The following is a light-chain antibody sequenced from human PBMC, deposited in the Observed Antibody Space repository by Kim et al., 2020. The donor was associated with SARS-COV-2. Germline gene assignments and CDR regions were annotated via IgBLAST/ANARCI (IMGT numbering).Light chain of an antibody. CDR1: SGNGSYG. J-gene: IGLJ3*02. CDR2: LNSDGSH. CDR3: QTWGTGIRV. V-gene: IGLV4-69*01. Sequence: APVKLTCTLGSGNGSYGIGWHRQQQEKGPNYLVKLNSDGSHSKGDGIADRFAGYSSGAERSFTISSLQSGDEADYYCQTWGTGIRVFGGGTKLTVL.